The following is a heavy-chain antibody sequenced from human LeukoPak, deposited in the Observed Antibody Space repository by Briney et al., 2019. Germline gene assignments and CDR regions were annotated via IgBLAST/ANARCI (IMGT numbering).Heavy chain of an antibody. Sequence: SETLSLTCTVSGGSISSGSYYWSWIRQLAGKGLEWIGRIYTSGSTNYNPSLKSRVTISVDTSNNQFSLKLSSVTAADTAVYCCARIDSSGYYEWFDPWGQGTLVTVSS. CDR3: ARIDSSGYYEWFDP. V-gene: IGHV4-61*02. CDR1: GGSISSGSYY. J-gene: IGHJ5*02. D-gene: IGHD3-22*01. CDR2: IYTSGST.